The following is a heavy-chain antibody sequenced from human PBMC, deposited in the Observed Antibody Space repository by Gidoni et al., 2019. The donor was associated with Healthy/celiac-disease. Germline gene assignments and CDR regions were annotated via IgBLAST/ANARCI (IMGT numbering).Heavy chain of an antibody. D-gene: IGHD4-17*01. CDR2: ISSSSSYI. J-gene: IGHJ4*02. V-gene: IGHV3-21*01. CDR3: ARDTNYGGVDY. Sequence: EVQLVESGGGLVKPGGSLRLSCAASGFTFSSYSMNWVRQAPGKGLEWVSSISSSSSYIYYADSVKGRFTISRDNAKNSLYLQMNSLRAEDTAVYYCARDTNYGGVDYWGQGTLVTVSS. CDR1: GFTFSSYS.